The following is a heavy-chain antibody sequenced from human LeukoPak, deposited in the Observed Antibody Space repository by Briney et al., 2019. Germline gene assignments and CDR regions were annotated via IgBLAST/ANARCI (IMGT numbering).Heavy chain of an antibody. V-gene: IGHV1-69*05. CDR3: ARAVFRLFRSNDYYYYYMDV. CDR1: GGTFSSYA. Sequence: SVKVSCKASGGTFSSYAISWVRQAPGQGLEWMGGIIPIFGTANYAQKFQGRVTITTDESTSTAYMELSSLRSEDTAVYYCARAVFRLFRSNDYYYYYMDVWGKGTTVTVSS. CDR2: IIPIFGTA. D-gene: IGHD4-11*01. J-gene: IGHJ6*03.